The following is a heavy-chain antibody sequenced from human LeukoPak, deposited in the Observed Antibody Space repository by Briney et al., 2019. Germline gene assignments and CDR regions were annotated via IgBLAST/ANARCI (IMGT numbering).Heavy chain of an antibody. CDR2: IRSRAYGVTT. Sequence: GGPQRLSCTASGFTFGDYAMSWFRQAPGKGLEWVGFIRSRAYGVTTEYAASVKGRFTISRDDPKRIAYLQMNSLKPEDTAVYYCTRKAPYSVVPAATIDSWGQGSLVTVSS. CDR1: GFTFGDYA. D-gene: IGHD2-2*01. CDR3: TRKAPYSVVPAATIDS. V-gene: IGHV3-49*03. J-gene: IGHJ4*02.